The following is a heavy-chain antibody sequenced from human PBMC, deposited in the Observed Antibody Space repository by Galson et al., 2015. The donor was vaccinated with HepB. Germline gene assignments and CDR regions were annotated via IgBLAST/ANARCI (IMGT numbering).Heavy chain of an antibody. Sequence: SVKVSCKASGCTFSSYAISWVRQAPGQGLEWMGGIIPIFGTANYAQKFQGRVTITADESTSTAYMELSSLRSEDTAVYYCARGRPFGEVYYYYYYGMDVWGQGTTVTVSS. CDR2: IIPIFGTA. CDR3: ARGRPFGEVYYYYYYGMDV. CDR1: GCTFSSYA. D-gene: IGHD3-10*01. J-gene: IGHJ6*02. V-gene: IGHV1-69*13.